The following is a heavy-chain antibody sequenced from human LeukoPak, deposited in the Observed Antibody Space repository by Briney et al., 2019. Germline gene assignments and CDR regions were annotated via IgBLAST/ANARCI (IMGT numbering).Heavy chain of an antibody. CDR2: IAYDGSRA. CDR1: GFTFGGYG. V-gene: IGHV3-33*01. J-gene: IGHJ4*02. D-gene: IGHD1-14*01. Sequence: GGSLKLSCAGSGFTFGGYGMHWFRQTPGKGLEWVAVIAYDGSRAFYADSVKGRFTISRDNSKNTMSVQMDDLRAEDTAVYYCTRYNNDHFDYWGQGTLVTVSS. CDR3: TRYNNDHFDY.